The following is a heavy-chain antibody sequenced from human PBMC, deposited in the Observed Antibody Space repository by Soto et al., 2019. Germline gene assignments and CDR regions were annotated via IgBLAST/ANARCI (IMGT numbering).Heavy chain of an antibody. CDR3: AAGWALVAAAFDI. CDR1: GFTFTSSA. J-gene: IGHJ3*02. Sequence: SVKVSCKASGFTFTSSAVQWVRQARGQRLEWIGWIVVGSGNTNYAQKFQERVTITRDMSTSTAYMELSSLRSEDTVVYYCAAGWALVAAAFDIWGQGTVVTVSS. D-gene: IGHD1-26*01. CDR2: IVVGSGNT. V-gene: IGHV1-58*01.